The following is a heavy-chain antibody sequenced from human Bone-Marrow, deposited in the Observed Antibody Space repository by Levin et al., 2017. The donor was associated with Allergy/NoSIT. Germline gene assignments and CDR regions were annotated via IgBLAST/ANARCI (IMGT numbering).Heavy chain of an antibody. CDR1: GGSISSSDYY. D-gene: IGHD5-24*01. V-gene: IGHV4-30-4*01. J-gene: IGHJ6*02. CDR2: ITYIGTS. CDR3: ARDRRRETVPTINHRSSSFFYGIDV. Sequence: PSETLSLTCSVSGGSISSSDYYWSWIRQTPGKGLEWIGYITYIGTSSYNPSLKSRLSISIDISKKLFSLELTSVTAADTAVYYCARDRRRETVPTINHRSSSFFYGIDVWGRGTTVAVSS.